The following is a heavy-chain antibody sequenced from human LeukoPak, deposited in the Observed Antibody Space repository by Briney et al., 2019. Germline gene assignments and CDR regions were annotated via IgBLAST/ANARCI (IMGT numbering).Heavy chain of an antibody. CDR3: ARVRSIVVVPAAIGGDAFDI. CDR1: GGSISSYY. Sequence: PSETLSLTCTVSGGSISSYYWSWIRQPAGKGLEWIGRIYTSGSTNYNPSLKSRVTMSVGTSKNQFSLKLSSVTAADTAVYYCARVRSIVVVPAAIGGDAFDIWGQGTMVTVSS. CDR2: IYTSGST. D-gene: IGHD2-2*02. V-gene: IGHV4-4*07. J-gene: IGHJ3*02.